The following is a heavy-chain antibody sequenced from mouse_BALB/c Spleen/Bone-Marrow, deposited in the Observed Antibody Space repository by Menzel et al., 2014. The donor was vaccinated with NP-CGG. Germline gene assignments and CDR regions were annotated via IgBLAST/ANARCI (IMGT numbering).Heavy chain of an antibody. CDR2: ILPGSGNT. CDR1: GYTFSSYW. CDR3: TRQGFAC. V-gene: IGHV1-9*01. Sequence: VQLQPSGPELMKPGASVKISCKATGYTFSSYWIEWVKQRPGHGLEWIGEILPGSGNTHYNEKFKGKATFTADTSSNTAYMQLSSLTSEDSAVYYCTRQGFACWGQGTLVTVSA. J-gene: IGHJ3*01.